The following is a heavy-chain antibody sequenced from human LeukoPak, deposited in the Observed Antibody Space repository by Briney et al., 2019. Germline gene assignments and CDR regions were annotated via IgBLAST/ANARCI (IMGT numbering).Heavy chain of an antibody. D-gene: IGHD3-22*01. V-gene: IGHV4-59*01. CDR3: ARENMFYHDSRGYYLSYYFDY. J-gene: IGHJ4*02. CDR2: IYYSGST. Sequence: SETLSLTCTVSGGSISSYYWSWIRQPPGKGLEWIGYIYYSGSTNYNPSLKSRVTISVDTSKNQFSLKLSSVTAADTAVYYCARENMFYHDSRGYYLSYYFDYWGQGTLVTVSS. CDR1: GGSISSYY.